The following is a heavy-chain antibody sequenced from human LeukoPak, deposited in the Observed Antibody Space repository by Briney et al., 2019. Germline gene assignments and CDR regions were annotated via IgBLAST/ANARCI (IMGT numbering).Heavy chain of an antibody. V-gene: IGHV1-2*02. D-gene: IGHD2/OR15-2a*01. Sequence: ASVKVSCKTSGYTFIGYYMHWLRQAPGQGPEWMGWINPNSGGTNYAQRLQGRVTMTRDTSISTVYMELSRLRSDDTAKYYCASGGNIGGTSLYYLDYWGQGTLVTVSS. CDR1: GYTFIGYY. CDR2: INPNSGGT. J-gene: IGHJ4*02. CDR3: ASGGNIGGTSLYYLDY.